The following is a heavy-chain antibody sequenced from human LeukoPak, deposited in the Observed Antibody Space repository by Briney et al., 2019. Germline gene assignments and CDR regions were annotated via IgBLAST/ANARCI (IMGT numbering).Heavy chain of an antibody. V-gene: IGHV1-3*03. CDR1: GYTFTSYA. CDR2: INAGNGNT. CDR3: ARDSSGWNYFDY. Sequence: GASVKVSCKASGYTFTSYAMHWVRQAPGQRLEWMGWINAGNGNTKYSQEFQGRVTTTRDTSASTAYMELSSLRSEDMAVYYCARDSSGWNYFDYWGQGTLVTVSS. J-gene: IGHJ4*02. D-gene: IGHD6-19*01.